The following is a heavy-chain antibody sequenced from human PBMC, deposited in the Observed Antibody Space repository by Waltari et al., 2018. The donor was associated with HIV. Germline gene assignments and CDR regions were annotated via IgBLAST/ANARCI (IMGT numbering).Heavy chain of an antibody. CDR2: IKQDESEK. CDR1: GFTFNKYW. Sequence: VSLRLSCAASGFTFNKYWMTWVRQAPGKGLEWVANIKQDESEKYYVDSLKGRFTISRDNAKNSLFLQMNSLRVEDTAVYYCAREALYDSSGYYFDYWGQGTLVTVSS. V-gene: IGHV3-7*01. CDR3: AREALYDSSGYYFDY. J-gene: IGHJ4*02. D-gene: IGHD3-22*01.